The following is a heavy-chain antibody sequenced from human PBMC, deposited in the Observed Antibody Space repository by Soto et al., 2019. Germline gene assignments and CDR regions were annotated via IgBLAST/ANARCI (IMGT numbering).Heavy chain of an antibody. V-gene: IGHV4-39*01. D-gene: IGHD6-19*01. CDR2: IYYSGST. J-gene: IGHJ2*01. Sequence: QLQLQESGPGLVKPSETLSLTCTVSGGSISSSSYYWGWIRQPPGKGLEWIGSIYYSGSTYYNPSLKSRVTISVDTSKNQFSLKLSSVTAADTAVYYCARHWEAVAAFDLWGRGTLVTVSS. CDR3: ARHWEAVAAFDL. CDR1: GGSISSSSYY.